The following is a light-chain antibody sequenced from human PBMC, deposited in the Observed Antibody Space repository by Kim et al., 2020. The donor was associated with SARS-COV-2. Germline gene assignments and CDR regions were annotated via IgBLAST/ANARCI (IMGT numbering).Light chain of an antibody. CDR1: SLRSYH. J-gene: IGLJ2*01. V-gene: IGLV3-19*01. Sequence: ALGHTVRMTCREDSLRSYHVTWSQQKPGHAPILLIYGKNNRPAGIPDLFSDSSPGNTASLTITGTQAGDGAYYYCNSRDTYNNGLFGGWTQLTVL. CDR2: GKN. CDR3: NSRDTYNNGL.